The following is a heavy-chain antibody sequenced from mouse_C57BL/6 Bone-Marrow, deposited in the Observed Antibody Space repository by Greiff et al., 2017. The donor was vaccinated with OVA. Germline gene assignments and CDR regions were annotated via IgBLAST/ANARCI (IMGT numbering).Heavy chain of an antibody. CDR1: GYTFTDYN. J-gene: IGHJ2*01. CDR3: ASDNWDYFDY. CDR2: INPNNGGT. V-gene: IGHV1-22*01. Sequence: VQLKESGPELVKPGASVKMSCKASGYTFTDYNMHWVKQSHGKSLEWIGYINPNNGGTRYNQKFKGKATLTVNKASSTAYMELRSLTSEDSAVYYCASDNWDYFDYWGQGTTLTVSS. D-gene: IGHD4-1*02.